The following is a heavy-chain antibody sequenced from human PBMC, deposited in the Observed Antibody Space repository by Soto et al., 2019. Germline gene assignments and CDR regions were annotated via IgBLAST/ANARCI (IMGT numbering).Heavy chain of an antibody. D-gene: IGHD6-6*01. CDR1: GGSISSGGYY. CDR2: IYYSGST. Sequence: QVQLQESGPGLVKPSQTLSLTCTVSGGSISSGGYYWSWIRQHPGKGLEWIGYIYYSGSTYYNPSLKSRVTISVDTSKNQFSLKLSSVTAADTAVYYCARDRGSSSTANYYYYYGMDVWGQGTTVTVSS. CDR3: ARDRGSSSTANYYYYYGMDV. J-gene: IGHJ6*02. V-gene: IGHV4-31*03.